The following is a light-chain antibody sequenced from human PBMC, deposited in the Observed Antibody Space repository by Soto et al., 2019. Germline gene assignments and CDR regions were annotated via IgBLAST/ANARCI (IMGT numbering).Light chain of an antibody. V-gene: IGLV2-14*01. J-gene: IGLJ1*01. CDR2: EVS. CDR3: SSYTSSSPYV. CDR1: SSDVGGYNY. Sequence: QSALTQPASVSGSPGQSITISCTGTSSDVGGYNYVSWYQQHPGKAPKLMIYEVSNWPSGVSNRFSGSKSGNTASLTISGLQAEDEADYYCSSYTSSSPYVFGTGTKVT.